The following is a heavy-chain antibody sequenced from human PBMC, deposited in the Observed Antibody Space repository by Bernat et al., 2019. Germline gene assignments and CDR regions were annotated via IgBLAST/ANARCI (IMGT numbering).Heavy chain of an antibody. CDR1: GDSVSSGNYC. Sequence: QLQLQESGPGLVKPSETLSLTCSVSGDSVSSGNYCWGWIRQPPGKGLEWIGNIDNSGNTHYSPSLWGRVTISVDTSENQFSLKLSSVTAADTAVYYCTRRISYCKSEDYWGQGTLVTVSS. V-gene: IGHV4-39*01. CDR2: IDNSGNT. D-gene: IGHD2/OR15-2a*01. J-gene: IGHJ4*02. CDR3: TRRISYCKSEDY.